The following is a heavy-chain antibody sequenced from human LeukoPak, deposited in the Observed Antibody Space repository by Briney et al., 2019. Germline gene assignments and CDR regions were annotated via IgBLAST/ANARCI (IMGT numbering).Heavy chain of an antibody. J-gene: IGHJ4*02. D-gene: IGHD3-22*01. V-gene: IGHV1-46*01. Sequence: ASVKVSCKASGYTLTSYYMHWVRQAPGQGLEWMGVINPSDGGTSYAQKFQGRVAMTRDTSTSTVYMELSSLRAEDTAVYYCAREVYYDSSGYVYWGQGTLVTVSS. CDR2: INPSDGGT. CDR1: GYTLTSYY. CDR3: AREVYYDSSGYVY.